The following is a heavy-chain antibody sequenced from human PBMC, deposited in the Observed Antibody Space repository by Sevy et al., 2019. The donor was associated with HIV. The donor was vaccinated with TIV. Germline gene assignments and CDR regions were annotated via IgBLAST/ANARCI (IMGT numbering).Heavy chain of an antibody. V-gene: IGHV3-23*01. J-gene: IGHJ3*02. CDR1: GFTFSSYA. Sequence: EGSLRLSCTASGFTFSSYAMNWVRQAPGKVLEWVSTIFRSGDVTYYADSVKGRFTISRDNSRNTLYLQMNSLRAEDTAVYYCAGARYDSSGSYDAFDIWGQGTMVTVSS. CDR3: AGARYDSSGSYDAFDI. D-gene: IGHD3-22*01. CDR2: IFRSGDVT.